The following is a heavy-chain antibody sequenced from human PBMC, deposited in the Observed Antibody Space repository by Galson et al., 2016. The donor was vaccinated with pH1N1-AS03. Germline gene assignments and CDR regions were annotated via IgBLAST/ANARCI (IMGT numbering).Heavy chain of an antibody. CDR2: IGPGGDT. V-gene: IGHV3-13*01. J-gene: IGHJ6*03. CDR1: ELTLSNYD. D-gene: IGHD2/OR15-2a*01. CDR3: ARDKSPYFCYMDV. Sequence: SLRLSCAASELTLSNYDMHWVRQAPGKGLEWVSGIGPGGDTYYGGSVKGRFTISRETAKNSLYLQMNSLRPEDTAVYYCARDKSPYFCYMDVWGKGTTVIVS.